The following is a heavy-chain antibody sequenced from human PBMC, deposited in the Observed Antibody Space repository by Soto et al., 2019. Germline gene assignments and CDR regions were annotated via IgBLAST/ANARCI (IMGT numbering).Heavy chain of an antibody. CDR1: GYTFSDFD. D-gene: IGHD3-16*01. CDR3: ARGNPFNYAGFDV. Sequence: QAHLEQSGAEVKRPGASVKVSCKASGYTFSDFDITWLRQASGQGPEWMGWMNAKSGDTFFAQRFQGKFNMTWDTSLSTACREVGSLTSDETAMYYCARGNPFNYAGFDVWGQGTTVAVSS. V-gene: IGHV1-8*01. CDR2: MNAKSGDT. J-gene: IGHJ6*02.